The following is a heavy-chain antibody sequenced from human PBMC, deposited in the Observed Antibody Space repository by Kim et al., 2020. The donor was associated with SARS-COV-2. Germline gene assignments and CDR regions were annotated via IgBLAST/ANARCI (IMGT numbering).Heavy chain of an antibody. D-gene: IGHD3-10*01. J-gene: IGHJ4*02. Sequence: YNPSLKSRVTISVDTSKNQFSLKLSSVTAADTAVYYCARRYYYGSGTLDYWGQGTLVTVSS. CDR3: ARRYYYGSGTLDY. V-gene: IGHV4-34*01.